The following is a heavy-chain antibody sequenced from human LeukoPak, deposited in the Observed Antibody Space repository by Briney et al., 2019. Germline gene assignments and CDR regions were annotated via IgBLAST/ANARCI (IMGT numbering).Heavy chain of an antibody. CDR2: INPNSSGT. CDR3: ARGPVLRFLEWLEVYYFDY. D-gene: IGHD3-3*01. Sequence: ASVKVSCKASGYTFTSYGISWVRQAPGQGLEWMGWINPNSSGTNYAQKFQGRVTMTRDTSISTAYMELSRLRSDDTAVYYCARGPVLRFLEWLEVYYFDYWGQGTLVTVSS. J-gene: IGHJ4*02. V-gene: IGHV1-2*02. CDR1: GYTFTSYG.